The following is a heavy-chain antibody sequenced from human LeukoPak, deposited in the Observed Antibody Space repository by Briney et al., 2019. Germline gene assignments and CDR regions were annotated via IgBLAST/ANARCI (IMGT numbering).Heavy chain of an antibody. CDR2: IYYSGST. CDR3: ARGRAAAGSWYFDY. Sequence: SETLSLTCTVSGGSISSYYWSWIRQPPGKGLEWIGYIYYSGSTNYNPSLKSRVTISVDTSKNQFSLKLSSVTAADTAVYYCARGRAAAGSWYFDYWGQGTLVTVSS. CDR1: GGSISSYY. D-gene: IGHD6-13*01. J-gene: IGHJ4*02. V-gene: IGHV4-59*01.